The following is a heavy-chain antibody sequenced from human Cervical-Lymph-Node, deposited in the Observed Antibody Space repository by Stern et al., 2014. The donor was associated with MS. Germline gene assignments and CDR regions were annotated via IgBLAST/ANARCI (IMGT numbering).Heavy chain of an antibody. J-gene: IGHJ5*02. V-gene: IGHV4-61*02. Sequence: VQLVESGPGLVKPSQTLSLTCTVSGGSISSSGYYWSWIRQPADKGLEWIGRIHDSGSTYYNPSLKSRVTISMDPAKNPFSLKRPSVTAADTAVYYCATTRWDLFTWNWFDPWGQGTLVTVSP. CDR1: GGSISSSGYY. CDR2: IHDSGST. D-gene: IGHD1-26*01. CDR3: ATTRWDLFTWNWFDP.